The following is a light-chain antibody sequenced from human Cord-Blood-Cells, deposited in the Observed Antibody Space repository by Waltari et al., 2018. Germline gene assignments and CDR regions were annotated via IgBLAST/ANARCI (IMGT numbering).Light chain of an antibody. Sequence: DIQMTQSPSSLSASVGDRVPITCRASQSISSYLNWYHQKPGKAPKPLIYAASSLQSGVPSRFSGSGSGTDFTLTISSLQPEDFATYYCQQSYSTPQAFGQGTKVEIK. J-gene: IGKJ1*01. CDR1: QSISSY. V-gene: IGKV1-39*01. CDR2: AAS. CDR3: QQSYSTPQA.